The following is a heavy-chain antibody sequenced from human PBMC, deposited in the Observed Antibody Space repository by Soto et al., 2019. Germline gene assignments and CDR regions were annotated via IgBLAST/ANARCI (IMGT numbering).Heavy chain of an antibody. V-gene: IGHV2-5*02. CDR1: GFSLSTSGVG. CDR3: ARHIPSGYNDAFDI. J-gene: IGHJ3*02. CDR2: MYWDDDK. Sequence: QITLKESGPTLVNPTQPLTLTCTFSGFSLSTSGVGVGWIRQPPGKALEWVTLMYWDDDKSYSPSLKSRINITKDTSKSQVVLTMSNMDPVDTGTYYCARHIPSGYNDAFDIWGQGTMVTVSS. D-gene: IGHD3-9*01.